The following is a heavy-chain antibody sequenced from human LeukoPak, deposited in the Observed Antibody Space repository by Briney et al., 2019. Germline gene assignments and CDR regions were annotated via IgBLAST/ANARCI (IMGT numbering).Heavy chain of an antibody. Sequence: GGSLRLSCATSGFTFSSYEMNWVRQAPGKGLEWVSYISSSGSTIYYADSVKGRFTISRDNSKSTLSLQMNSLRAEDTAIYYCATYRQVLLPFESWGQGTLVTVSS. D-gene: IGHD2-8*02. J-gene: IGHJ4*02. V-gene: IGHV3-48*03. CDR3: ATYRQVLLPFES. CDR2: ISSSGSTI. CDR1: GFTFSSYE.